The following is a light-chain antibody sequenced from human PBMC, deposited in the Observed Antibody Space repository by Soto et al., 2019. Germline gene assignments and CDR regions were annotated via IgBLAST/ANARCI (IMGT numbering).Light chain of an antibody. CDR3: QQYGTSSA. CDR1: QTVRSSF. Sequence: EIVLTQSPGTLSLSPGERATLSCRASQTVRSSFLAWYQHKPGQAPRLLIYAASNRATGIPDRFSGSGSGTDFTLTISRLEPEDFAVYYCQQYGTSSAFGQGTKVDIK. J-gene: IGKJ1*01. CDR2: AAS. V-gene: IGKV3-20*01.